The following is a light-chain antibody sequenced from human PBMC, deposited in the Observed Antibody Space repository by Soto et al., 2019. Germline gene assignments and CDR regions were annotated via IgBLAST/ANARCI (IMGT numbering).Light chain of an antibody. CDR2: EGD. Sequence: QSALTQPASVSGSPGQSITISCTGTSSDVGRYNLVSWYQQHPGKAPKLMIYEGDKRPSGVSNRFSGSKSGNTASMTIYGLQAEDEAAYYCYSYVGASTYVFGTGTKLTVL. V-gene: IGLV2-23*01. CDR1: SSDVGRYNL. CDR3: YSYVGASTYV. J-gene: IGLJ1*01.